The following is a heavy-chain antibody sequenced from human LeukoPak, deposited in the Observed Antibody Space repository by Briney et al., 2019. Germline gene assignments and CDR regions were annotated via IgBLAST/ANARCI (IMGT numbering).Heavy chain of an antibody. J-gene: IGHJ4*02. Sequence: GGSLRLSCAASGFTFSSYYMNWVRQAPGKGLEWVSSISSISTYIFYVDSVEGRFTISRDNAKNSLYLQMNSLRAEDTAVYYCARDNWEEMATNCNYFDYWGQGTLVTVSS. CDR1: GFTFSSYY. CDR3: ARDNWEEMATNCNYFDY. D-gene: IGHD5-24*01. CDR2: ISSISTYI. V-gene: IGHV3-21*04.